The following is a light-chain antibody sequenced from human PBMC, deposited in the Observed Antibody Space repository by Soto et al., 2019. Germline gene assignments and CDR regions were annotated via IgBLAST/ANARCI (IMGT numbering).Light chain of an antibody. CDR2: AAS. J-gene: IGKJ4*01. V-gene: IGKV1-12*01. CDR1: QGINNW. CDR3: QQANSFPLT. Sequence: DIQMTQSPSSVSAFVGDRVSITCRASQGINNWLAWYQQKAGKAPKLLIYAASSLQSRVPSRFSGSGSGTDFTLTISSLQPEDSATYFCQQANSFPLTFGGGNIIEIK.